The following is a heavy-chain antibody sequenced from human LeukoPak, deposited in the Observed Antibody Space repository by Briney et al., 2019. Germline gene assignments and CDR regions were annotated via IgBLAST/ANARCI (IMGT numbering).Heavy chain of an antibody. CDR2: INHSGST. V-gene: IGHV4-34*01. CDR3: ARGPRYCSSTSCSSRRIDY. D-gene: IGHD2-2*01. CDR1: GGSFSGYY. J-gene: IGHJ4*02. Sequence: SETLSLTCAVYGGSFSGYYWSWIRQPPGKGLEWIGEINHSGSTNYNPSLKSRVTISVDTSKNQFSLKLSSVTAAGTAVYYCARGPRYCSSTSCSSRRIDYWGQGTLVTVSS.